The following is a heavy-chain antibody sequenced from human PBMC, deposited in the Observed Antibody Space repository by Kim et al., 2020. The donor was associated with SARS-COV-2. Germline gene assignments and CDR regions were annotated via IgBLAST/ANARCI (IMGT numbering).Heavy chain of an antibody. CDR2: IDNSGST. V-gene: IGHV4-34*01. Sequence: SETLSLTCAVYGGSFSGYSWTWIRQPPGKGLEWIGEIDNSGSTNYNPSLQSRVSISTDTSKNQFSLRLRYVTAADTAVYYCARGRAGVVPAPVLGLGPYYEYYIMDVWGRGTTVTVSS. CDR3: ARGRAGVVPAPVLGLGPYYEYYIMDV. CDR1: GGSFSGYS. J-gene: IGHJ6*02. D-gene: IGHD3-3*01.